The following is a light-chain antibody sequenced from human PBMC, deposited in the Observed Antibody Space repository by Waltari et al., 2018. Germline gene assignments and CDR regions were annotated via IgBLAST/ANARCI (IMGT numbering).Light chain of an antibody. V-gene: IGKV3-11*01. J-gene: IGKJ4*01. Sequence: ELVLTQSPVTLSLSPGERATLSCRASQSVGIFLAWYQQKRAQAPRLLIYDASNSATGIPARFSGSGSWTDFTLTISGLEPEDFAVYYCQQRSNWPPLTFGGGTKVEIK. CDR2: DAS. CDR3: QQRSNWPPLT. CDR1: QSVGIF.